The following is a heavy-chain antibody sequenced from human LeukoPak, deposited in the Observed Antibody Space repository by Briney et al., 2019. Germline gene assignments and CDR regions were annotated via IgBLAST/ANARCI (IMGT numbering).Heavy chain of an antibody. CDR1: GYTFTSYA. J-gene: IGHJ5*02. CDR2: INPNSGGT. V-gene: IGHV1-2*02. Sequence: ASVKVSCKASGYTFTSYAMHWVRQAPGQGLEWMGWINPNSGGTNSAQKFQGRVTMTTDTSISTAYMELSSLRSDDTAVYYCARDLTSIVVVPAGWLDPWGQGTLVTASS. CDR3: ARDLTSIVVVPAGWLDP. D-gene: IGHD2-2*01.